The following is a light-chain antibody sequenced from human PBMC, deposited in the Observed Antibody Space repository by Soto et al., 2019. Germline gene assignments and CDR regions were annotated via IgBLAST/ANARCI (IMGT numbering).Light chain of an antibody. J-gene: IGLJ1*01. CDR3: SSYTGSTTLEV. Sequence: QSALTQPASVSGSPGQSITISCTGTSSDVGGYNYVSWYQQHPGKAPKLMIYDVTNRPSGVSHRFSGSKSGITASLTISGLQAEDEADYYCSSYTGSTTLEVFGTGTQLTVL. CDR1: SSDVGGYNY. V-gene: IGLV2-14*03. CDR2: DVT.